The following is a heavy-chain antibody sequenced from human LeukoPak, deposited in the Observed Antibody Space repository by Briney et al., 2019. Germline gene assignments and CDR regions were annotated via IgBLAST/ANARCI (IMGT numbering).Heavy chain of an antibody. CDR3: ARSVPSPSGIARKDWYFDL. J-gene: IGHJ2*01. D-gene: IGHD1-14*01. V-gene: IGHV5-51*01. CDR2: IYPGDSDT. CDR1: GYSFTSYW. Sequence: GESLKISCKGSGYSFTSYWIGWVRQMPGKGLEWMGIIYPGDSDTRYSPSFQGQVTISADKSISTAYLQWSSLKASDTAMYYCARSVPSPSGIARKDWYFDLWGRGTLVTVSS.